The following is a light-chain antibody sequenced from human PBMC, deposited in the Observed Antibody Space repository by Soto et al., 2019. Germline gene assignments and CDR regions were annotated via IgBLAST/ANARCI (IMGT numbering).Light chain of an antibody. CDR3: QQSHSTPTYT. J-gene: IGKJ2*01. CDR2: GTS. CDR1: QTTTNY. V-gene: IGKV1-39*01. Sequence: DIQMTQSPSALSASVGDRVTITCRASQTTTNYLNWYQKKPGKGPKLLIYGTSTLESEVSSRFSGSGSGTEFTLTIRNVQPEDFATYYCQQSHSTPTYTFGQGTKLEIK.